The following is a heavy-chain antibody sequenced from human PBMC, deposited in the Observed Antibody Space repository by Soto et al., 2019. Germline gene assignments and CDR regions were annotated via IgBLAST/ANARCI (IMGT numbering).Heavy chain of an antibody. CDR1: GYTFTTYG. CDR3: ARDRSGRFLEWLPEGSLGY. V-gene: IGHV1-18*01. CDR2: ISTYRGNT. Sequence: ASVKVSCKASGYTFTTYGISWVRQAPGQGLEWMGWISTYRGNTNYAQNLQGRVSMTTDTSTSTAYMELRSLRSDDTAVYYCARDRSGRFLEWLPEGSLGYWGQGTLVTVSS. J-gene: IGHJ4*02. D-gene: IGHD3-3*01.